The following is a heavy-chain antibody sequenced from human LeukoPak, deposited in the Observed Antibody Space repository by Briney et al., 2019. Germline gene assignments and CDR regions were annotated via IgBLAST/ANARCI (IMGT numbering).Heavy chain of an antibody. CDR1: GGSFSGYY. CDR2: LNHSGST. V-gene: IGHV4-34*01. Sequence: SETLSLICGVYGGSFSGYYWNWIRHPPAKGLEESGELNHSGSTNYNPSLKSRATISVDTSNNQFSLKLTSVTAADTAVYYCARGPDDDYDRFDPWGQGTLVTVSS. CDR3: ARGPDDDYDRFDP. D-gene: IGHD4-17*01. J-gene: IGHJ5*02.